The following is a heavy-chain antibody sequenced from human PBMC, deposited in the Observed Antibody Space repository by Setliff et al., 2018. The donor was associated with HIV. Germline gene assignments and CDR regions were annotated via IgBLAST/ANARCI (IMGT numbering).Heavy chain of an antibody. Sequence: SETLSLTCAVYGDSFIGYYWTWIRQPPGKGLEWIGNIYYSGTTNYNPSLKSRVTISVDTSKNQFSLKLSSVTAADTAVYYCARDIGTVTDSDYWGQGTLVTVSS. CDR3: ARDIGTVTDSDY. CDR1: GDSFIGYY. CDR2: IYYSGTT. D-gene: IGHD4-4*01. V-gene: IGHV4-59*01. J-gene: IGHJ4*02.